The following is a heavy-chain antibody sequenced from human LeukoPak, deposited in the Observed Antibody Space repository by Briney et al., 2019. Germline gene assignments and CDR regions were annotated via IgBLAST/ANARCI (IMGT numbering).Heavy chain of an antibody. V-gene: IGHV4-61*02. CDR2: IFTSGIT. D-gene: IGHD3-22*01. J-gene: IGHJ4*02. CDR3: ANYYYDSSGYRFDY. Sequence: SETPSLTCTVSGASINSGSSYWGWIRQPAGKGLEWIGRIFTSGITDYNPSLKSRVTISIDASKNQFSLKLTSVTAADTAMYYCANYYYDSSGYRFDYWGQGTLVTVSS. CDR1: GASINSGSSY.